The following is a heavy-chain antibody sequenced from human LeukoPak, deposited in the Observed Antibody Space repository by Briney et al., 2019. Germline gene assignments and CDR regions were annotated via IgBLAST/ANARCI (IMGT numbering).Heavy chain of an antibody. CDR2: IYTSLST. D-gene: IGHD3-3*01. CDR3: ARDQQTDNYDFWSGYYTKSDAFDI. J-gene: IGHJ3*02. CDR1: GGSISSYY. V-gene: IGHV4-4*07. Sequence: SETLSLNCTVSGGSISSYYWSWIRQPAGEGLEWLGRIYTSLSTIYNPSLKSRVTMSVDTSKNQFSLKLSSVTAAETAVYYCARDQQTDNYDFWSGYYTKSDAFDIWGQGTMVTVSS.